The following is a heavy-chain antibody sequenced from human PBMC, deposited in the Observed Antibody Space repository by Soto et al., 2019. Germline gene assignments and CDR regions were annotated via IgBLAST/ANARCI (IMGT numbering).Heavy chain of an antibody. CDR1: GFTFSSYW. CDR2: IYNPGSTA. Sequence: VGSLRLFCAASGFTFSSYWMHWVRQAPGKGLVWVARIYNPGSTASYADSVKGRFTISRDNAKNTLYLQMSSLTVEDTAVFYCVRGNTGYGNFDYWGQGILVTVSS. CDR3: VRGNTGYGNFDY. V-gene: IGHV3-74*01. J-gene: IGHJ4*02. D-gene: IGHD5-12*01.